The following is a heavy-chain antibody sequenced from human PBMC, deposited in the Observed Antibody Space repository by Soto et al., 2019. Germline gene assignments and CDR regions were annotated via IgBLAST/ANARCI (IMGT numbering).Heavy chain of an antibody. CDR1: GYTFTSYW. CDR2: IYPGDSDT. Sequence: PGESLKISCKGSGYTFTSYWIGWVRQMPGEGLEWLGVIYPGDSDTRYSPSFQGQVTISADKSINTAYLQWGSLKASDSAIYYCARSAGNAGRFSAYWGQGTLVTVSS. D-gene: IGHD2-15*01. J-gene: IGHJ4*02. CDR3: ARSAGNAGRFSAY. V-gene: IGHV5-51*01.